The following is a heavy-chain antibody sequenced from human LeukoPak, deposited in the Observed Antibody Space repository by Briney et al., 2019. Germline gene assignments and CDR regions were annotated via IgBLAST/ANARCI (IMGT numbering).Heavy chain of an antibody. Sequence: ASVKVSCKASGYTLTEYYIHWVRQVPGQGLEWMGFIIPDSGGTTYQQNFQGRVTMTRDTSISTFYKELSSLRPDDTAVYYCSTEDKYCTGANCGVFWGQGTLVTVSS. V-gene: IGHV1-2*02. D-gene: IGHD2-8*02. J-gene: IGHJ4*02. CDR2: IIPDSGGT. CDR3: STEDKYCTGANCGVF. CDR1: GYTLTEYY.